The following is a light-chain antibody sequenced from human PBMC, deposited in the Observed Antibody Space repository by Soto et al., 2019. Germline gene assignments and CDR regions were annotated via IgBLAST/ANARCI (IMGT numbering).Light chain of an antibody. J-gene: IGKJ1*01. Sequence: EIVLTQSPGTLSLSPGERATLSCRASQSVHNNYLAWFQQRPGQAPRLLIYSASSRAAGVPDRFSGGGSGTDFTLAISRLEPEDFAVYYCQQYGTSPRAFGQGTKVEIK. CDR1: QSVHNNY. CDR3: QQYGTSPRA. CDR2: SAS. V-gene: IGKV3-20*01.